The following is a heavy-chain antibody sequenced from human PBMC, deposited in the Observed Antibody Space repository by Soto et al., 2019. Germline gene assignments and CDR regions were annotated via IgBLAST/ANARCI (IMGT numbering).Heavy chain of an antibody. Sequence: GGSLRLSCAASGFTFSSYGMHWVRQAPGKGLEWVAVISYDGSNKYYADSVKGRFTISRDNSKNTLYLQMNSLRAEDTAVYYCAKDLVPQQLVLYQIDYWGQGTLVTVSS. CDR2: ISYDGSNK. D-gene: IGHD6-13*01. J-gene: IGHJ4*02. V-gene: IGHV3-30*18. CDR1: GFTFSSYG. CDR3: AKDLVPQQLVLYQIDY.